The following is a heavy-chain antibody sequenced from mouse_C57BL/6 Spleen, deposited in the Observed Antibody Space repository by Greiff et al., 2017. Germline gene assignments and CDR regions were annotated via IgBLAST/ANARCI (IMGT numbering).Heavy chain of an antibody. CDR2: ISSGSSTI. CDR3: ASDYDYDLYYAMDY. V-gene: IGHV5-17*01. Sequence: EVQGVESGGGLVKPGGSLKLSCAASGFTFSDYGIHWVRQAPEKGLEWVAYISSGSSTIYYADTVKGRFTISRDNAKNTLFLQMTSLRSEDPAMYYCASDYDYDLYYAMDYWGQGTSVTVSS. D-gene: IGHD2-4*01. CDR1: GFTFSDYG. J-gene: IGHJ4*01.